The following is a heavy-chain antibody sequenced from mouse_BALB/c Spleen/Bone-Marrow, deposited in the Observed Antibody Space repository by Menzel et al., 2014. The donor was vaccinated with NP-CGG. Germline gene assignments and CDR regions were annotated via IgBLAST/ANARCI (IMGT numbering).Heavy chain of an antibody. J-gene: IGHJ2*01. V-gene: IGHV5-17*02. CDR3: TRGGNRDDFDY. CDR1: GFTFSSFG. Sequence: EVKLVDSGGGLVQPGGSRKLSCAASGFTFSSFGMHWVRQAPEKGLEWVAYISSGSSTIFYADTVKGRFTVSRDNPKNTLFLQMTSLRSEDTAMYYCTRGGNRDDFDYWGQGTTLTVSS. CDR2: ISSGSSTI. D-gene: IGHD4-1*01.